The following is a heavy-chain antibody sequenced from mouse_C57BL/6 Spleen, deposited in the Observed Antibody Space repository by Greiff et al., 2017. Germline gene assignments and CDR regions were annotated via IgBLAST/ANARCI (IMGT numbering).Heavy chain of an antibody. CDR1: GYTFTSYW. J-gene: IGHJ3*01. CDR3: ARGIYDGSSYPAWFAY. V-gene: IGHV1-55*01. D-gene: IGHD1-1*01. CDR2: IYPGSGST. Sequence: QVQLQQSGAELVKPGASVKMSCKASGYTFTSYWITWVKQRPGQGLEWIGDIYPGSGSTNYNEKFKSKATLTVDTSSSTAYMQLSSLTSEDSAVYDCARGIYDGSSYPAWFAYWGQGTRVTVSA.